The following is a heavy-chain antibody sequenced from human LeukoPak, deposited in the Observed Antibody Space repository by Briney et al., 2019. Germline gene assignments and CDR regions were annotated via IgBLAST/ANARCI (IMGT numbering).Heavy chain of an antibody. CDR3: ASHYCSTSSCYMNWFDP. D-gene: IGHD2-2*02. J-gene: IGHJ5*02. Sequence: SQTLSLTCTVSGGSISSGDYYWSWIRQPPGKGLEWIGYIYYSGSTYYNPSLKSRVTISVDTSKNQFSLNLSSVTAADTAVYYCASHYCSTSSCYMNWFDPWGQGTLVTVSS. CDR1: GGSISSGDYY. V-gene: IGHV4-30-4*01. CDR2: IYYSGST.